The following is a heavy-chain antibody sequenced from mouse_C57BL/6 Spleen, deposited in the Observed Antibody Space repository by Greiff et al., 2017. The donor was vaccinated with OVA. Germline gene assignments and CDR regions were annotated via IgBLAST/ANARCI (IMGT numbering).Heavy chain of an antibody. CDR3: ASSPYNYDGCWIAY. Sequence: EVQLQESGPGMVKPSQSLSLTCTVTGYSITSGYDWHWIRHFPGNKLEWMGYISYSGSTNYNPSFKSRISITHDKSKNHFFLKLNSVTTEDTATDYCASSPYNYDGCWIAYWGQGTLVTVSA. CDR1: GYSITSGYD. J-gene: IGHJ3*01. CDR2: ISYSGST. D-gene: IGHD2-12*01. V-gene: IGHV3-1*01.